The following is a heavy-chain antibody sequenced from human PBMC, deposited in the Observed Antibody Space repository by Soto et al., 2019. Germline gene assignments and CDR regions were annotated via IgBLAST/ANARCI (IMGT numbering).Heavy chain of an antibody. J-gene: IGHJ4*02. D-gene: IGHD2-21*02. CDR1: GYTFTSYG. CDR3: ARDERDSCSGGDCFYFDY. Sequence: GASVKVSCKASGYTFTSYGISWVRQAPGQGLEWLGWISTYNGNTNSAPRLQGRRTLTTDTSTNTAYMELRSLTSDDTAVYYCARDERDSCSGGDCFYFDYWGQGTLVTVSS. V-gene: IGHV1-18*04. CDR2: ISTYNGNT.